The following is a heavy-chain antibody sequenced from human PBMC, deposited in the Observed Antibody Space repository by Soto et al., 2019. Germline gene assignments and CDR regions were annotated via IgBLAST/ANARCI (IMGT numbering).Heavy chain of an antibody. CDR2: ISSSSSTI. D-gene: IGHD6-13*01. CDR1: GFTFSSYS. V-gene: IGHV3-48*01. CDR3: ARHPERIAQIGWFDP. Sequence: GGSLRLSCAASGFTFSSYSMHWVRQAPGKGLEWVSYISSSSSTIYYADSVKGRFTISRDNAKNSLYLQMNSLRAEDTAVYYCARHPERIAQIGWFDPWGQGTLVTVSS. J-gene: IGHJ5*02.